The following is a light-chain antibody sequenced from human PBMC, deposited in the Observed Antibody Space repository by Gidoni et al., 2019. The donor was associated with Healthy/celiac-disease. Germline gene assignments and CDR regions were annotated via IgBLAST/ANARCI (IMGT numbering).Light chain of an antibody. Sequence: IKLPRSPSSLSASVGDRVTITCQASQDISNYLNWYQQKPGKAPKLLIYDASNLETGVPSRFSGSGSGTDFTFTISSLQPEDIATYYCQQYDNLPYTFGQGTKLEIK. J-gene: IGKJ2*01. CDR1: QDISNY. CDR2: DAS. CDR3: QQYDNLPYT. V-gene: IGKV1-33*01.